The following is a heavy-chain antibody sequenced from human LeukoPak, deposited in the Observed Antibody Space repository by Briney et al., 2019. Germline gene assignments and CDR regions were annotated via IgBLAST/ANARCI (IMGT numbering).Heavy chain of an antibody. CDR1: GGSISSYY. CDR3: AREKIGYYDGSGRGWFDP. V-gene: IGHV4-4*07. D-gene: IGHD3-22*01. J-gene: IGHJ5*02. CDR2: IYTSGST. Sequence: PSETLSLTCTVSGGSISSYYWSWIRQPAGKGLEWIGRIYTSGSTTYNPSLKSRVTMSIDTSKNQFSLKLSSVTAADTAVYYCAREKIGYYDGSGRGWFDPWGQGTLVTVSS.